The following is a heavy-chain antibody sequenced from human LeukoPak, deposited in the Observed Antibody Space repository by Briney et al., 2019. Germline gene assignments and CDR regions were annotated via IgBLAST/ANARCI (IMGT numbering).Heavy chain of an antibody. J-gene: IGHJ4*02. CDR3: VRDGVRDGLYFDY. CDR2: FYHGGST. CDR1: GYSISTGYY. V-gene: IGHV4-38-2*02. Sequence: PSETLSLTCTVSGYSISTGYYWDWIRQPPGKGLEWIGTFYHGGSTYYNPSLKSRVTISVDTSKNHFSLKLSSVTAADTAVYYCVRDGVRDGLYFDYWGQGTLVTVSS. D-gene: IGHD5-24*01.